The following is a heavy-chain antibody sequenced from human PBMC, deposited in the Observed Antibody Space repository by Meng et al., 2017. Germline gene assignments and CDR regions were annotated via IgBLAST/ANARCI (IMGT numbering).Heavy chain of an antibody. D-gene: IGHD2-15*01. V-gene: IGHV1-18*01. CDR2: ISAYNGNT. CDR1: GYTFTSYG. Sequence: ASVKVSCKASGYTFTSYGISWVRQAPGQGLEWMGWISAYNGNTNYAQKLQGRVTMTTDTSTSTAYMELRSLRSDDTAVYYWARASFRDRYCSGGSCATDYWGQGTLVTVSS. J-gene: IGHJ4*02. CDR3: ARASFRDRYCSGGSCATDY.